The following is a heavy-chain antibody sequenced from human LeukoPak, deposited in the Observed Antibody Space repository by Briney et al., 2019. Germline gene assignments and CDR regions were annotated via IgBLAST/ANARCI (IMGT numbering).Heavy chain of an antibody. V-gene: IGHV4-59*01. J-gene: IGHJ1*01. Sequence: PSETLSLTCTVSGGSIGSYYWSWLRQPPGKGLEWIGYIYYSGSTNYNPSLKSRVTISVDTSKNQFSLKLSSVTAADTAVYYCARGRRAHYYDSSGYYYPAEYFQHWGQGTLVTVSS. CDR3: ARGRRAHYYDSSGYYYPAEYFQH. CDR2: IYYSGST. CDR1: GGSIGSYY. D-gene: IGHD3-22*01.